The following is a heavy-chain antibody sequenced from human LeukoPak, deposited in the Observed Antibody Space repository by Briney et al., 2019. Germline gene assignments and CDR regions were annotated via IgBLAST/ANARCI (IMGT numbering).Heavy chain of an antibody. V-gene: IGHV3-74*01. CDR1: GFTFSNYW. CDR3: ARVEYSSSWYIDY. CDR2: INSDGSST. D-gene: IGHD6-13*01. Sequence: GGSLGLSCAASGFTFSNYWMHWVRQAPGKGLVWVSRINSDGSSTHYADSVKGRFTISRDNAKNTLNLQMNSLRAEDTAVYYCARVEYSSSWYIDYWGQGTLVTVSS. J-gene: IGHJ4*02.